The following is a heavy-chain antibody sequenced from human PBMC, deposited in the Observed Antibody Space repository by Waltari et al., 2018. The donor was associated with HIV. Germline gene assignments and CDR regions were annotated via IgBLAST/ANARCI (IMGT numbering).Heavy chain of an antibody. CDR3: ARGVVGGYDLGNNWFDP. J-gene: IGHJ5*02. D-gene: IGHD5-12*01. V-gene: IGHV4-61*02. CDR1: GGSISTCSYH. Sequence: QLQESGPGLVKPSQTLSLTCTVPGGSISTCSYHWSWIRQPAGKGLERIWRLYTSGSTDYNPSLKSRATISGDTSKNQFSLKLSSVTAADTAVYYCARGVVGGYDLGNNWFDPWGQGTLVTVSS. CDR2: LYTSGST.